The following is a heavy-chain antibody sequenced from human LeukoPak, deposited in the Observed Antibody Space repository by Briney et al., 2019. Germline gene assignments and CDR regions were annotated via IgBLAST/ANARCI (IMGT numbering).Heavy chain of an antibody. Sequence: SETLSLTCIVSGGSISSSGYYWGWIRQPPGKGLEWIGSIYYSGSTYYNPSLRSRVTISVDTSKNQFSLKLSSVTAADTAVHYCASDVLAASGTDAFDIWGQGTMVTVFS. J-gene: IGHJ3*02. CDR1: GGSISSSGYY. CDR2: IYYSGST. CDR3: ASDVLAASGTDAFDI. D-gene: IGHD6-13*01. V-gene: IGHV4-39*01.